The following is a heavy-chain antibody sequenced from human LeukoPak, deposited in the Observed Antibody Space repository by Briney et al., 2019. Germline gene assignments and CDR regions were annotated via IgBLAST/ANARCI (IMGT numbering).Heavy chain of an antibody. CDR1: GGSFSGYY. Sequence: LETLSLTCAVYGGSFSGYYWSWIRQPPGKGLEWIGEINHSGSTNYNPSLKSRVTISVDTSKNQFSLKLSSVTAADTAVYYCARRTDCGGDCYSPYYFDYWGQGTRGPVSS. CDR3: ARRTDCGGDCYSPYYFDY. D-gene: IGHD2-21*02. J-gene: IGHJ4*02. CDR2: INHSGST. V-gene: IGHV4-34*01.